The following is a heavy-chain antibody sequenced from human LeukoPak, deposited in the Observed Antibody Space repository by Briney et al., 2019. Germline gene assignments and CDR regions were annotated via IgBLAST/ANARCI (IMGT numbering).Heavy chain of an antibody. CDR3: AREWLHYYDSSGYASGAFDM. Sequence: PSETLSLTCTVSGGSFSSSSYYWGWIRRPPGKGLEWVGSIYYSGSTYYNPSLRSRVTISEDTSKDQFSLKLSSVTAAAPAVYYCAREWLHYYDSSGYASGAFDMWGQGTMVTVSS. J-gene: IGHJ3*02. CDR2: IYYSGST. D-gene: IGHD3-22*01. CDR1: GGSFSSSSYY. V-gene: IGHV4-39*07.